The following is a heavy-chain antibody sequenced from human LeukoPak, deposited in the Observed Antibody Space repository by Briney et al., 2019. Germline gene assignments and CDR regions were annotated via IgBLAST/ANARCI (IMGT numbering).Heavy chain of an antibody. V-gene: IGHV4-59*01. CDR1: GGSISSYY. CDR3: ARDQSSSWKIDY. J-gene: IGHJ4*02. CDR2: IYYSGST. D-gene: IGHD6-13*01. Sequence: SETLSLTCTVSGGSISSYYWSWIRQPPGKGLEWIGYIYYSGSTNYNPSLKSRVTISVDTSKNQFSLKLSSVTAADTAVYYCARDQSSSWKIDYWGQGTLVTVSS.